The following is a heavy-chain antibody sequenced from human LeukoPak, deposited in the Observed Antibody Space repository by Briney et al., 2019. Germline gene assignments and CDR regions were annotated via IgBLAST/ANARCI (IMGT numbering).Heavy chain of an antibody. CDR3: ARGGYYDSNGYSQFDY. D-gene: IGHD3-22*01. CDR1: GYTFTGYY. J-gene: IGHJ4*02. CDR2: INPNSGGT. Sequence: ASVKVSCKASGYTFTGYYMHWVRQAPGQGLEWMGWINPNSGGTNYAQKFQGRVTMTRDTSISTAYMELSRLRSDDTAVYYCARGGYYDSNGYSQFDYWGQGTLVTVSS. V-gene: IGHV1-2*02.